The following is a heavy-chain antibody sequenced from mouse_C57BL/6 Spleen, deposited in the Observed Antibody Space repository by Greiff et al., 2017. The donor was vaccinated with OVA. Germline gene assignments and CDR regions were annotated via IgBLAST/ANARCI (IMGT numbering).Heavy chain of an antibody. J-gene: IGHJ4*01. CDR2: ISSGGDYI. Sequence: EVHLVESGEGLVKPGGSLKLSCAASGFTFSSYAMSWVRQTPEKRLEWVAYISSGGDYIYYADTVKGRFTISRDNARNTLYLQMSSLKSEDTAMYYCTRERGNYYGSSYDYAMDYWGQGTSVTVSS. CDR1: GFTFSSYA. CDR3: TRERGNYYGSSYDYAMDY. D-gene: IGHD1-1*01. V-gene: IGHV5-9-1*02.